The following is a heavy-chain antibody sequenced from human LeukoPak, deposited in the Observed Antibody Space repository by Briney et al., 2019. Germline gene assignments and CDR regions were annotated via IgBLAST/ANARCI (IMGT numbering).Heavy chain of an antibody. CDR1: GFTFSSYD. CDR3: ARGFRSNNYYFIDF. J-gene: IGHJ4*02. CDR2: IWYDGSNR. V-gene: IGHV3-33*01. Sequence: GSLRLSCAASGFTFSSYDTHWVRQAPGKGLEWVAVIWYDGSNRYYADSVEGRFTISRDNSNNTLHLQLNSLRAEDTAVYYCARGFRSNNYYFIDFWGQGTLVTVSS. D-gene: IGHD3-22*01.